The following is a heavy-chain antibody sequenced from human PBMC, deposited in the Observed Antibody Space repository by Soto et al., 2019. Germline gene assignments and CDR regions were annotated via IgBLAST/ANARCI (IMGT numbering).Heavy chain of an antibody. D-gene: IGHD1-26*01. CDR2: ITRTDST. Sequence: GGSLRLSCTASGFTFSNYAMSWVRQAPGKGLEWVSAITRTDSTYYADSVKGRFTISRDNSRNTLYLQTNSLGAEDAALYYCAKALVGEVGATDYWGQGTLVTVS. J-gene: IGHJ4*02. CDR1: GFTFSNYA. CDR3: AKALVGEVGATDY. V-gene: IGHV3-23*01.